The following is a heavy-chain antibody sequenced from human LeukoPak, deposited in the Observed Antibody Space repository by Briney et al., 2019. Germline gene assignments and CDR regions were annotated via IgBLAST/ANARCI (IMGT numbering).Heavy chain of an antibody. D-gene: IGHD2/OR15-2a*01. Sequence: GKSLRLSCAASGFTFSSYGMHWVRQAPGKGLEWVAVISSDGSSKYYIDSVMGRFTISRDNSRNTLFLQMNSLRAEDTAVYYCARGENSKTYPVSGYWGQGTLVTVSS. CDR1: GFTFSSYG. V-gene: IGHV3-30*03. J-gene: IGHJ4*02. CDR2: ISSDGSSK. CDR3: ARGENSKTYPVSGY.